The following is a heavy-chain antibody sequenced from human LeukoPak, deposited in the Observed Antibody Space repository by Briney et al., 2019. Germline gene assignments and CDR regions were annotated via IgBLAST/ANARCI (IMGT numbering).Heavy chain of an antibody. CDR2: LDPEAGEM. Sequence: VASVTLPFSFSGHTLTELSLPGGGRPPGKGLEGMGGLDPEAGEMIYSQKFQGRVIMTEDTSTDIAYMEMSSLRSEDTAVYYCATGRTWWDLLNYWGQGTLVTVSS. V-gene: IGHV1-24*01. J-gene: IGHJ4*02. CDR1: GHTLTELS. D-gene: IGHD1-26*01. CDR3: ATGRTWWDLLNY.